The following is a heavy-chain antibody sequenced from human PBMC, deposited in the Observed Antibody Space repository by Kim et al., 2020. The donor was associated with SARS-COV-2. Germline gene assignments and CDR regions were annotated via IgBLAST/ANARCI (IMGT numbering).Heavy chain of an antibody. D-gene: IGHD3-22*01. CDR2: ISWNSGSI. CDR1: GFTFGDYA. V-gene: IGHV3-9*01. Sequence: GGSLRLSCAASGFTFGDYAMHWVRQAPGKGLEWVSGISWNSGSIGYADSVKGRFTISRDNAKNSLYLQMNSLRAEDTALYYCAKAFDSSGYYAPSYYYYGMDVWGQGTTVTVSS. J-gene: IGHJ6*02. CDR3: AKAFDSSGYYAPSYYYYGMDV.